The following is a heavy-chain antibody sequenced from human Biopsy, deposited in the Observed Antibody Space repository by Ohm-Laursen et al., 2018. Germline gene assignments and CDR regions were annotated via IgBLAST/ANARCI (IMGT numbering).Heavy chain of an antibody. CDR1: GDSLTSGPKN. D-gene: IGHD6-19*01. CDR2: IYSGGNT. J-gene: IGHJ4*02. Sequence: GTLSLTCTVSGDSLTSGPKNWSWIRQSPGQGLEYIGFIYSGGNTNYNPSLKNRVTMSVDTSKNQFYLKLYSVTAADTAVYYCARGRRTSGWPYFDSWGQGTLVTVSS. V-gene: IGHV4-61*01. CDR3: ARGRRTSGWPYFDS.